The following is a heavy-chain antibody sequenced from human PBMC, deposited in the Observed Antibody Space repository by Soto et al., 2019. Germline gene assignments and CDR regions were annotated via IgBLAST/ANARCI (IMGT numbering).Heavy chain of an antibody. J-gene: IGHJ5*02. CDR3: ARGRGEFDP. D-gene: IGHD2-21*01. CDR1: GASLSDNY. V-gene: IGHV4-34*01. Sequence: PSETLSLTCAVYGASLSDNYCNWLRQPPGKGLEWIGEINHSGNTNYNPSLRSRVTISIDTSKNQLSLNLRSVSAADTAVYYCARGRGEFDPWGQGTQVTVSS. CDR2: INHSGNT.